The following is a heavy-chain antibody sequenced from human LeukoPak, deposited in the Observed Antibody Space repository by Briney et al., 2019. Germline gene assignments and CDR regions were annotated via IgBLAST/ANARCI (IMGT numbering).Heavy chain of an antibody. CDR3: AKDIVLMVYARILDY. CDR1: GFTFNNYA. V-gene: IGHV3-23*01. D-gene: IGHD2-8*01. CDR2: ISGSGGST. J-gene: IGHJ4*02. Sequence: PGGSLRLSCAASGFTFNNYAMGWVRQAPGKGLEWVSAISGSGGSTYYADSVKGRFTISRDNSKNTLYLQMNSLRAEDTAVYYCAKDIVLMVYARILDYWGQGTLVTVSS.